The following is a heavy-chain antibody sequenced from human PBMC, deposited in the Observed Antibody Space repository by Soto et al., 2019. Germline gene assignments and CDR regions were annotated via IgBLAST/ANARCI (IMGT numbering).Heavy chain of an antibody. D-gene: IGHD3-22*01. V-gene: IGHV4-4*07. CDR2: IYGSGST. J-gene: IGHJ4*02. Sequence: SETLSLTCTVSGASINFYYWSWIRQPAGKGLEWIGRIYGSGSTNYNPSFRSRVTMSVDTSTCQFSLKLGSVTAADTALYYCARDYDSSSFAFYFDYWGQGILVTVSS. CDR1: GASINFYY. CDR3: ARDYDSSSFAFYFDY.